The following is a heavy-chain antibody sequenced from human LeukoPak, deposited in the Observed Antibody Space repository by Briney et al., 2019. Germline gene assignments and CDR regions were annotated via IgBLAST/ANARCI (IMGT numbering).Heavy chain of an antibody. J-gene: IGHJ4*02. V-gene: IGHV3-30-3*01. Sequence: GGSLRLSCAASRFTFRSYAMHWVRQAPGKGLEWVAVISYDGSNKYYVDSVKGRFTISRDNSKNTLYLQMNSLRAEDTAVYYCARDTPDSSSWYFDYWGQGTLVTVSS. D-gene: IGHD6-13*01. CDR3: ARDTPDSSSWYFDY. CDR2: ISYDGSNK. CDR1: RFTFRSYA.